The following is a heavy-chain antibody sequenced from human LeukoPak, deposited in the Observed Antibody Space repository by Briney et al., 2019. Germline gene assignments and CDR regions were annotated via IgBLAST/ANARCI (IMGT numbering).Heavy chain of an antibody. D-gene: IGHD2-15*01. CDR2: MNPNSGNT. V-gene: IGHV1-8*01. Sequence: ASVKVSCKASGYTFTSYDINWLRQATGQGLEWMGWMNPNSGNTGYAQKFQGRVTMTRNTSISTAYMELSSLRSEDTAVYYCARGKSGRHCSGGSCYVDYYYMDVWGKGTTVTVSS. CDR1: GYTFTSYD. J-gene: IGHJ6*03. CDR3: ARGKSGRHCSGGSCYVDYYYMDV.